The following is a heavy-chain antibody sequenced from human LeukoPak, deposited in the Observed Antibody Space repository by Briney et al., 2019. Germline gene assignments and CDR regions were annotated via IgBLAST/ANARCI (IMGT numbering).Heavy chain of an antibody. J-gene: IGHJ4*02. D-gene: IGHD3-22*01. CDR1: GFTFSTYT. CDR2: ISDTSTLI. V-gene: IGHV3-48*04. CDR3: ATSSDSSGND. Sequence: GGSLRLSCVVSGFTFSTYTMNWVRQAPGEGLEWVSYISDTSTLIYYAASVKGRFTISRDNAKSSLYLQMNTLRAEDTAVYYCATSSDSSGNDWGQGTLATVSS.